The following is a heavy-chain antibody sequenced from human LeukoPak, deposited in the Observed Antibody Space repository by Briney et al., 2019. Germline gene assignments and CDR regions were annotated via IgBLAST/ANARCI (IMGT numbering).Heavy chain of an antibody. CDR2: ISNTSSYI. V-gene: IGHV3-21*01. J-gene: IGHJ4*02. D-gene: IGHD4/OR15-4a*01. CDR1: GFTFSSYS. Sequence: GGSLRLSCAASGFTFSSYSMNWVRQAPGKGLEWVSSISNTSSYIYYADSVKGRFTISRDNAKNSLYLQMNSLRAEDTAVYFCARGPAYGARCDYLDYWGQGALVTVSS. CDR3: ARGPAYGARCDYLDY.